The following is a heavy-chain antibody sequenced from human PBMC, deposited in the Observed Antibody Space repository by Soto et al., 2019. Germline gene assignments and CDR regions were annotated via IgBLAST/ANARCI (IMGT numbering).Heavy chain of an antibody. Sequence: EVQLVQSGAEVKKPGESLKISCSGSGYRFISYWIGWVRQMPGKGLEWMGIIFPGDSDARYSPSFQGQVTISADKSSSVAYLQWSSLKASDTAIYYCARGEGGYCGGGSCFYFAYWGQGTLLTVSS. CDR3: ARGEGGYCGGGSCFYFAY. J-gene: IGHJ4*02. CDR1: GYRFISYW. CDR2: IFPGDSDA. V-gene: IGHV5-51*03. D-gene: IGHD2-15*01.